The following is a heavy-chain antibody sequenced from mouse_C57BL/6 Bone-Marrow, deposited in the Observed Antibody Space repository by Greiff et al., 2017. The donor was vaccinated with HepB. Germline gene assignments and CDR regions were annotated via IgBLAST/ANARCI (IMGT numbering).Heavy chain of an antibody. CDR3: ARNDGYYVYAIDY. V-gene: IGHV5-12*01. CDR1: GFTFSDYY. Sequence: EVKVEESGGGLVQPGGSLKLSCAASGFTFSDYYMYWVRQTPEKRLEWVAYISNGGGSTYYPDTVKGRFTISRDNAKNTLYLQMSRLKSEDTAMYYCARNDGYYVYAIDYWGQGTSVTVSS. CDR2: ISNGGGST. D-gene: IGHD2-3*01. J-gene: IGHJ4*01.